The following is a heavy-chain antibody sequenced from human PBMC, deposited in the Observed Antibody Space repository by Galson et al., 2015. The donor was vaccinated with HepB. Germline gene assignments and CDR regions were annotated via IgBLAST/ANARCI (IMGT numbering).Heavy chain of an antibody. CDR2: IYHGGNT. CDR1: GASISSSNW. J-gene: IGHJ4*02. Sequence: ETLSLTCDVSGASISSSNWWSWVRQPPGKGLEWIGDIYHGGNTNYNPSLKSRVTMSVDESNNQFSMQLSSVTAADTAVYYCARDLDHAGSYYFDYWGQGTLVTVSS. D-gene: IGHD1-26*01. V-gene: IGHV4-4*02. CDR3: ARDLDHAGSYYFDY.